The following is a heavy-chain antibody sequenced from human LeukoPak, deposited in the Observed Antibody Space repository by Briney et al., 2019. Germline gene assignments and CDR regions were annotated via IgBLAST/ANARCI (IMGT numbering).Heavy chain of an antibody. D-gene: IGHD3-16*01. J-gene: IGHJ4*02. CDR3: AREISRFGI. Sequence: PGGSLRLSCAASGFTVSSSNYMNWVRQAPGKGLEWVSGIYTGGTTYYTDSVKGRFTISRDNPNNTRYLQMHSLRAEDTAVYYCAREISRFGIWGQGTLVTVSS. CDR2: IYTGGTT. CDR1: GFTVSSSNY. V-gene: IGHV3-66*01.